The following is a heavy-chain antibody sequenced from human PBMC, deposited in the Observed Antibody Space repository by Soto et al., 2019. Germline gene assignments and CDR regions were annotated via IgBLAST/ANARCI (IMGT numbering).Heavy chain of an antibody. Sequence: QVQLQESGPGLVKPSETLSLTCTVSGGSINSYYWSWIRQPPGKGLEWIGYIYYSGSTNYNPSLKSRVTISVDTSKNQSSLKLSSVTAADTAVYYCARAAIAAAPSDYWGQGTLVTVSS. J-gene: IGHJ4*02. CDR3: ARAAIAAAPSDY. CDR2: IYYSGST. D-gene: IGHD6-13*01. CDR1: GGSINSYY. V-gene: IGHV4-59*08.